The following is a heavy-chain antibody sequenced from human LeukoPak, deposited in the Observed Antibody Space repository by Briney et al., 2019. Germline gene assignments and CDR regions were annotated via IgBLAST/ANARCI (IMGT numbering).Heavy chain of an antibody. CDR3: ARTQPAGVGNWFDP. CDR2: TYYRSKWFF. V-gene: IGHV6-1*01. Sequence: SQTLSLTCAISGDSVSSNSAAWNWIRQSPSRGLEWLGRTYYRSKWFFDYAVSVKSRITINPDTSKNQFSLQLNSVTPEDTGVYYCARTQPAGVGNWFDPWGQGTLVTVSS. D-gene: IGHD2-2*01. CDR1: GDSVSSNSAA. J-gene: IGHJ5*02.